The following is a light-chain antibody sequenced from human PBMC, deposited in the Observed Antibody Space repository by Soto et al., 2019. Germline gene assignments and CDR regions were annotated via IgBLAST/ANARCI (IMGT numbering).Light chain of an antibody. Sequence: DIQMTQSPSSLSASVGDRVTITCRASQSISSYLNWYRHKPGKAPTLLIYAASTLQSGVPSRFSGSGSGTEFTLTITSLQSDDFATYYCQEYNSHSFGGGTKVDIK. CDR3: QEYNSHS. J-gene: IGKJ4*01. CDR2: AAS. CDR1: QSISSY. V-gene: IGKV1-39*01.